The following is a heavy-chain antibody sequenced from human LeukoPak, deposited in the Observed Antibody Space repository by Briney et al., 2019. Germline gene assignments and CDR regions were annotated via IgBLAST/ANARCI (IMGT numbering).Heavy chain of an antibody. CDR1: GLTFSSYS. J-gene: IGHJ3*01. D-gene: IGHD5-18*01. V-gene: IGHV3-21*01. CDR2: ISSSSSYI. CDR3: ASETTRGYSYGSPTDGFDL. Sequence: GGSLRLSCAASGLTFSSYSMNWVRQAPGKGLEWVSSISSSSSYIYYANSVKGRFTISRDNARKSLFLQMNSLRAEDTAVYYCASETTRGYSYGSPTDGFDLWGQGTMVTVSS.